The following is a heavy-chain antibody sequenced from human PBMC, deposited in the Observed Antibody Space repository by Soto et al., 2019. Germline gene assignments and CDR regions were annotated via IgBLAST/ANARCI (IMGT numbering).Heavy chain of an antibody. CDR2: LNPKDSFA. CDR1: GFIFTSYW. Sequence: VESLKISCKASGFIFTSYWLSWVRHMPGKGLEWMGMLNPKDSFANYSPSFRGHFTISPDTSVTTAYLKWSSLKASDTAIYYCARHKSGGGSSPFDFWGQGTLVTVSS. V-gene: IGHV5-10-1*01. D-gene: IGHD3-10*01. CDR3: ARHKSGGGSSPFDF. J-gene: IGHJ4*02.